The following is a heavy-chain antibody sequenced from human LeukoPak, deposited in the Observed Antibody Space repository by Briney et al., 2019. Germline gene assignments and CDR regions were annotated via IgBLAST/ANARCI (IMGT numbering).Heavy chain of an antibody. Sequence: GGSLRLSCAASGFTFSSYGMHWVRQAPGKGLEWVAFIRYDGSNKYYADSVKGRFTISRDNSKNTLYLQMNSLRAEDTAVYYCAKDSRRYCSSTSCQTPATFDPWGQGTLVTVSS. CDR2: IRYDGSNK. J-gene: IGHJ5*02. CDR1: GFTFSSYG. D-gene: IGHD2-2*01. CDR3: AKDSRRYCSSTSCQTPATFDP. V-gene: IGHV3-30*02.